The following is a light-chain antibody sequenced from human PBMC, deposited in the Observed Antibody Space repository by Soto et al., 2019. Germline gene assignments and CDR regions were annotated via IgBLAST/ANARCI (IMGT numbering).Light chain of an antibody. CDR1: QSVSSSY. J-gene: IGKJ1*01. V-gene: IGKV3-20*01. Sequence: EIVLTQSPGTLSLSPGERATLSCRASQSVSSSYLAWYQQKPGQAPRLLIHGASSRATGIPDRISGSGSGTEFTLTISSLQPDDYATYYCQQYSSYSRTFGQGTKVDIK. CDR2: GAS. CDR3: QQYSSYSRT.